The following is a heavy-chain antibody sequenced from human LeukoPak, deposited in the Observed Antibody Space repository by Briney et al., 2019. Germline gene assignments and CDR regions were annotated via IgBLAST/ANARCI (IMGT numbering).Heavy chain of an antibody. D-gene: IGHD3-16*01. J-gene: IGHJ4*02. V-gene: IGHV4-59*10. CDR1: GGSFSGYY. Sequence: SETLSLTCAVYGGSFSGYYWSWIRQPAGKGLEWIGRFHTSGSTDYNPSLKSRVSISVDTSKNHFSLKLSSVTAADTAVYYCARGGVSDFDYWGQGTLVTVSS. CDR3: ARGGVSDFDY. CDR2: FHTSGST.